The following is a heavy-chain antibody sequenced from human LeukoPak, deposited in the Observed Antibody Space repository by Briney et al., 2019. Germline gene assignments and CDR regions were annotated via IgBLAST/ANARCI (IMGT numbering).Heavy chain of an antibody. CDR3: VRVRYSGSWFPVPNFDC. CDR1: GVTVSGSY. D-gene: IGHD1-26*01. V-gene: IGHV3-66*01. Sequence: PGGSLRLSCAASGVTVSGSYMSWVRQAPGKGLEWVSVIYTSGDTYYADSVKGRFPISRDSSKNTLYLQMKTLRTEDTAVYYCVRVRYSGSWFPVPNFDCWGQGTLVTVSS. CDR2: IYTSGDT. J-gene: IGHJ4*02.